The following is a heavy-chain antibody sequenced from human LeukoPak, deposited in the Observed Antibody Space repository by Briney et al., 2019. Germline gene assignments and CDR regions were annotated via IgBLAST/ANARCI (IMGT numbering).Heavy chain of an antibody. CDR1: GGTFSSYA. J-gene: IGHJ3*02. V-gene: IGHV1-69*13. CDR3: ARSRRLLRFLDDAFDI. D-gene: IGHD3-3*01. CDR2: INPYCGTE. Sequence: PVASVKVSCKASGGTFSSYAISWVRQAPGQGLEWMGGINPYCGTEIYAQKCQGRVPIIAKQSTSPAYTALNSPRSEDTAVYYCARSRRLLRFLDDAFDIWGQGTMVTVSS.